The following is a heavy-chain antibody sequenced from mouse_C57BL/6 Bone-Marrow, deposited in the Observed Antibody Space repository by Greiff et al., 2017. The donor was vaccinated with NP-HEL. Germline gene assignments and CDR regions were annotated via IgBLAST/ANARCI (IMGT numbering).Heavy chain of an antibody. D-gene: IGHD2-14*01. J-gene: IGHJ2*01. CDR3: AMEGFIGTLYYFDY. CDR1: GYTFTDHT. Sequence: VQLQQSDAELVKPGASVKISCKVSGYTFTDHTIHWMKQRPEQGLEWIGYIYPRDGSNKYNEKFKGKATLTADKSSSTAYMQLNSLTSEDSAVYFCAMEGFIGTLYYFDYWGQGTTLTVSS. CDR2: IYPRDGSN. V-gene: IGHV1-78*01.